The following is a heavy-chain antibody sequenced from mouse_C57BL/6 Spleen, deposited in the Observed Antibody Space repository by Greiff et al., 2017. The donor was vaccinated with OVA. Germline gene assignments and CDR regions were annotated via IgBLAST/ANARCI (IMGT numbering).Heavy chain of an antibody. D-gene: IGHD1-1*01. V-gene: IGHV1-59*01. CDR3: ARPGSSYYFDY. CDR2: IDPSDSYT. CDR1: GYTFTSYW. J-gene: IGHJ2*01. Sequence: QVQLQQPGAELVRPGTSVKLSCKASGYTFTSYWMHWVKQRPGQGLEWIGVIDPSDSYTNYNQKFKGKATVTVDTSSSTAYMQLSSLTSEDSAVYYCARPGSSYYFDYWGQGTTLTVSS.